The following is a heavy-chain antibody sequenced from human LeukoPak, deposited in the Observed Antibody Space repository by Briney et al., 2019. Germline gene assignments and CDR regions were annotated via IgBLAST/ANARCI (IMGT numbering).Heavy chain of an antibody. D-gene: IGHD6-13*01. Sequence: GGSLRLSCAASGFTFSSYPIHWVRQAPGRGLEWVSSVDGGGGGTYYADSVKGRFTISRDNSKDTLYLQMNGLRAEDTAVYFCAKQSAGSAAWYSLHYDFWGQGTLVTVSS. CDR2: VDGGGGGT. CDR1: GFTFSSYP. J-gene: IGHJ4*02. CDR3: AKQSAGSAAWYSLHYDF. V-gene: IGHV3-23*01.